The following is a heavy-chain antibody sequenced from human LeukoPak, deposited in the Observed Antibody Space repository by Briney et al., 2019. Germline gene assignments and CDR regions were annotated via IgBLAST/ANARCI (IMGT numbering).Heavy chain of an antibody. J-gene: IGHJ5*02. CDR3: AREIVVVPAAMTAGWFDP. CDR1: GGSISSYY. CDR2: IYYSGST. D-gene: IGHD2-2*01. V-gene: IGHV4-59*13. Sequence: SETLSLTCTVSGGSISSYYWSWIRQPPGKGLEWIGYIYYSGSTNYNPSLKSRVTVSVDTSKNQFSLKLSSVTAADTAVYCCAREIVVVPAAMTAGWFDPWGQGTLVTVSS.